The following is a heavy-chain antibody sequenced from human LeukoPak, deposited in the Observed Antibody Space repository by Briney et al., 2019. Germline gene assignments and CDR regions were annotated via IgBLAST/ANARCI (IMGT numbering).Heavy chain of an antibody. D-gene: IGHD2-15*01. CDR3: ARVAGSGYCEY. Sequence: PSETLSLTCTVSGGSISSGSYYWSWIRQPAGKGLEWIGSIYHSGSTYYNPSLKSRVTISVDTSKNQFSLKLSSVTAADTAVYYCARVAGSGYCEYWGQGTLVTVSS. V-gene: IGHV4-39*07. CDR1: GGSISSGSYY. CDR2: IYHSGST. J-gene: IGHJ4*03.